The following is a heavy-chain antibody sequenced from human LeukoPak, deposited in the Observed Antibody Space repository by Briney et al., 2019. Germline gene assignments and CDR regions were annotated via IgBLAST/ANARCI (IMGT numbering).Heavy chain of an antibody. CDR2: ISAYNGNT. CDR1: GYTFTSYG. Sequence: ASVKVSCKASGYTFTSYGISWVRQAPGQGLEWMGWISAYNGNTNYAQKLQGRVTMTTDTSTSTAYMELRSLRSEDTAVYYCARAYDSSGYYYVRFDYWGQGTLVTVSS. D-gene: IGHD3-22*01. CDR3: ARAYDSSGYYYVRFDY. V-gene: IGHV1-18*01. J-gene: IGHJ4*02.